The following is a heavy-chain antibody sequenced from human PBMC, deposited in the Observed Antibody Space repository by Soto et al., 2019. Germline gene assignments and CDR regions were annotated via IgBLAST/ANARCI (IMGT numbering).Heavy chain of an antibody. V-gene: IGHV3-30-3*01. CDR3: ARDIRYYSSGYPPGY. CDR2: ISYDGSNK. Sequence: SLRLSCAASGFTFSSYAMHWVRQAPGKGLEWVAVISYDGSNKYYADSVKGRFTISRDNSKNTLYLQMNSLRAEDTAVYYCARDIRYYSSGYPPGYWGQGTLVTVSS. J-gene: IGHJ4*02. CDR1: GFTFSSYA. D-gene: IGHD3-22*01.